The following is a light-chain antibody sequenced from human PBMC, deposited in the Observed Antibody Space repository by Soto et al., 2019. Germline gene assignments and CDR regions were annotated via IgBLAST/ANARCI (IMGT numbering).Light chain of an antibody. J-gene: IGKJ1*01. CDR2: GAS. V-gene: IGKV1-39*01. CDR1: QSISTF. Sequence: DIQMTQSPSSLSASVGDRVTITCRASQSISTFLNWYQQKPGKAPKLLIYGASTLQRGVPSRFSGSASGTDFTLTISSLQPEDFATYYCEQSYTTLTWTFGQGTKVEI. CDR3: EQSYTTLTWT.